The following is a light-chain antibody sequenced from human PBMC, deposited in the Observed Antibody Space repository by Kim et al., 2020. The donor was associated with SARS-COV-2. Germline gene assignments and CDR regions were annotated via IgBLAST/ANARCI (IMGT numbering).Light chain of an antibody. CDR1: QSVRSNY. J-gene: IGKJ5*01. V-gene: IGKV3-20*01. CDR2: GVS. Sequence: WPGERGTLSCRASQSVRSNYLAWYQQKVGQAPRLLIYGVSSRATGIPDRFSGSGSGTDFTLTISRLEPEDFAVYYCQQYGGSPITFGQGTRLEIK. CDR3: QQYGGSPIT.